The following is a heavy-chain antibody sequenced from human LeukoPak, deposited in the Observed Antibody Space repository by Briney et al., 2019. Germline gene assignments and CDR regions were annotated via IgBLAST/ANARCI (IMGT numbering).Heavy chain of an antibody. J-gene: IGHJ4*02. CDR1: GYTFTSYY. CDR2: INPNSGGT. CDR3: AREIGSYSGYFDY. V-gene: IGHV1-2*02. D-gene: IGHD1-26*01. Sequence: GASVKVSCKASGYTFTSYYMHWVRQAPGQGLEWMGWINPNSGGTNYAQKFQGRVTMTRDTSISTAFMELRRLRFDDTAVYYCAREIGSYSGYFDYWGQGTLVTVSS.